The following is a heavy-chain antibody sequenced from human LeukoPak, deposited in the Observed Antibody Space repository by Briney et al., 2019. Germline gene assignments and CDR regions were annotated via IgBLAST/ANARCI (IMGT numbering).Heavy chain of an antibody. CDR2: IYPGDSNT. CDR1: GYSFSNYW. J-gene: IGHJ4*02. D-gene: IGHD2-21*02. Sequence: TRGESLKISCKGSGYSFSNYWIGWVRQMPGKGLEWMGIIYPGDSNTRYSPSFQCQVTISADKSISTAYLQWTSLKASDTAIYYCARQPLVRDCGGDCEFDYWGQGTRVSVSS. CDR3: ARQPLVRDCGGDCEFDY. V-gene: IGHV5-51*01.